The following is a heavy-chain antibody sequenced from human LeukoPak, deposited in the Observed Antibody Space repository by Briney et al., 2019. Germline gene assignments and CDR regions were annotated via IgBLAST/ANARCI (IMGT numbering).Heavy chain of an antibody. V-gene: IGHV4-31*03. CDR1: GGSISSGGYY. CDR2: IYYSGST. J-gene: IGHJ3*02. D-gene: IGHD5-18*01. Sequence: SETLSPTCTVSGGSISSGGYYWSWIRQHPGKGLEWIGYIYYSGSTYYNPSLKSRVTISVDRSKNQFSLKLSSVTAADTAVYYCARGGYSYTFDIWGQGTMVTVSS. CDR3: ARGGYSYTFDI.